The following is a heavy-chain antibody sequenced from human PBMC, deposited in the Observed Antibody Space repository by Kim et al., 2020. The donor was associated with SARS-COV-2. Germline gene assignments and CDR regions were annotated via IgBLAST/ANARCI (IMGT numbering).Heavy chain of an antibody. V-gene: IGHV3-9*01. CDR1: GFTFDDYV. CDR2: INWNSGSI. D-gene: IGHD3-16*02. CDR3: AKDMGRYHPEYYFDS. Sequence: GGSLRLSCATSGFTFDDYVMHWVRQAPGKGLEWVSYINWNSGSIGYVDSVKGRFTISRDSAKNSLYLQMNSLSAEDTAFYYCAKDMGRYHPEYYFDSWGQGTLVTVSS. J-gene: IGHJ4*02.